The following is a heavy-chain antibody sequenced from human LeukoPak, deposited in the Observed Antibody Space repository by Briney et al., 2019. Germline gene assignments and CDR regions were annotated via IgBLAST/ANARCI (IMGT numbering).Heavy chain of an antibody. Sequence: PGGSLRHSCAASGFTFSSYGMHWARQAPGKGLEWVAVIWYDGSNKYYADSVKGRFTISRDNAKNIVYLQMSNLADEDTAVYYCARDLAGSRWSAFDSWGQGALVTVSS. V-gene: IGHV3-33*01. D-gene: IGHD3-10*01. CDR1: GFTFSSYG. CDR3: ARDLAGSRWSAFDS. J-gene: IGHJ4*02. CDR2: IWYDGSNK.